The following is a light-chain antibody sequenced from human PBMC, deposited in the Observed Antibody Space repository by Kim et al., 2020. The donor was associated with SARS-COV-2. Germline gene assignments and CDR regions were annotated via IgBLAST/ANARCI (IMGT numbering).Light chain of an antibody. Sequence: QSALTQPPSVSGAPGQTVTISCTGSSSNIGSPYGVQWYQQSPGVAPILLIYGGINRPSGVPDRFSGSKSGTSASLTITGLQAEDEADYYCQSYDRSGDVLFGGGTKVTVL. J-gene: IGLJ2*01. V-gene: IGLV1-40*01. CDR3: QSYDRSGDVL. CDR1: SSNIGSPYG. CDR2: GGI.